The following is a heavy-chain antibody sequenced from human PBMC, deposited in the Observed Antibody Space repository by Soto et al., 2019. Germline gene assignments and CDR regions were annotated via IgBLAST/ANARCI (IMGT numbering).Heavy chain of an antibody. V-gene: IGHV3-21*01. CDR3: ALNLINYDFWSGYYNPGVY. D-gene: IGHD3-3*01. J-gene: IGHJ4*02. CDR2: ISSSSSYI. CDR1: GFTFSSYS. Sequence: GGSLRLSCAASGFTFSSYSMNWVRQAPGKGLEWVSSISSSSSYIYYADSVKGRFTISRDNAKNSLYLQMNSLRAEDTAVYYCALNLINYDFWSGYYNPGVYWGQGTLVTVSS.